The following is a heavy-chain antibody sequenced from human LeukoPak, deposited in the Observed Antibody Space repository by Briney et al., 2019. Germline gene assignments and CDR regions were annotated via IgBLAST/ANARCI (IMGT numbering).Heavy chain of an antibody. D-gene: IGHD2-15*01. CDR1: GGSISNYY. V-gene: IGHV4-59*01. CDR3: ARGLLVVAATTFDY. Sequence: SETLSLTCTVSGGSISNYYWTWMRQPPGKGLEWIGYIDYSGSTNYNPSLKSRVTISVDTSKNQFSLKLSSVTAADTAVYYCARGLLVVAATTFDYWGQGTLVTVSS. CDR2: IDYSGST. J-gene: IGHJ4*02.